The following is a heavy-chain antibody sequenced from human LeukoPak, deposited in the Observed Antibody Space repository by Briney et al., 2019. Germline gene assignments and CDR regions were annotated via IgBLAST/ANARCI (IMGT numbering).Heavy chain of an antibody. Sequence: PSETLSLTCTVSGGSISRYFWTWIRQPAGKRLEWIGRFYSSEISDYNPSLKSRVTMSVDTSKNQFSLKLTSVTAADTAVYYCARVRRDYDSRGYYDPWGQGTLVIVSA. CDR1: GGSISRYF. CDR2: FYSSEIS. V-gene: IGHV4-4*07. J-gene: IGHJ5*02. CDR3: ARVRRDYDSRGYYDP. D-gene: IGHD3-22*01.